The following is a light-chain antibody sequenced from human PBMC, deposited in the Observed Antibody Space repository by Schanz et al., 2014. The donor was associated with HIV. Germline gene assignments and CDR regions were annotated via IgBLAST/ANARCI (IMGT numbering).Light chain of an antibody. J-gene: IGLJ1*01. CDR1: SSNIGAGYD. CDR3: CSYTTTSTYV. CDR2: GNN. V-gene: IGLV1-40*01. Sequence: QSVLTQPPSVSGAPGQRVTISCTGSSSNIGAGYDVHWYKQLPETAPKLLMFGNNNRPSGVPDRYSGSKSGTSASLAITGLQAEDEADYYCCSYTTTSTYVFGAGTKLTVL.